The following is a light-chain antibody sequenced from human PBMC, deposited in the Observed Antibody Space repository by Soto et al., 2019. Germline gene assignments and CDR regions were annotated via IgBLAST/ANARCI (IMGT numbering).Light chain of an antibody. J-gene: IGKJ4*01. CDR1: QSISSN. CDR3: QQYNNWPRAT. CDR2: RTS. V-gene: IGKV3-15*01. Sequence: EIAMTQSPATLSVSPGERATLSCRASQSISSNLAWYQQKPGQAPRLLMFRTSSRATGFPARFSGSGSGTEFNLTISSLQSEDFGVYYCQQYNNWPRATFGGGTKVDI.